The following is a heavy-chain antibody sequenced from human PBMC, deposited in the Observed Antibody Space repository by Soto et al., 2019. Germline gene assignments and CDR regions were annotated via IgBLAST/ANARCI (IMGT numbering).Heavy chain of an antibody. V-gene: IGHV3-23*01. D-gene: IGHD3-3*01. J-gene: IGHJ4*02. CDR3: AKDELHPGFLEWLFDY. Sequence: GGSLRLSCAASGFTFSSYAMSWVRQAPGKGLEWVSAISGSGGSTYYADSVKGRFTISRDNSKNTLYLQMNSLRAEDTAVYYCAKDELHPGFLEWLFDYWGQGTLVTVSS. CDR2: ISGSGGST. CDR1: GFTFSSYA.